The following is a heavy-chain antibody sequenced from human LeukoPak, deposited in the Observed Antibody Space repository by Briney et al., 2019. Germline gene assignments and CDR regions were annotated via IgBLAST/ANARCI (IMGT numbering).Heavy chain of an antibody. V-gene: IGHV3-48*03. J-gene: IGHJ3*02. CDR2: ISTSGSTI. CDR3: AKTSTSLLDAFDI. Sequence: GGSLRLSCAASGFTFSSYTMNWVRQAPGKGLEWLSYISTSGSTIYYADSVKGRFIISRDNAKNSLYLQMNSLRAEDTAVYYCAKTSTSLLDAFDIWGQGTMVTVSS. D-gene: IGHD2-2*01. CDR1: GFTFSSYT.